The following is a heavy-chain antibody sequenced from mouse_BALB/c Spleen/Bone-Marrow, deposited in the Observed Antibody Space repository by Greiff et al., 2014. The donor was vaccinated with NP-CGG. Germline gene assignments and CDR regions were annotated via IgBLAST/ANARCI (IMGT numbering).Heavy chain of an antibody. D-gene: IGHD4-1*01. V-gene: IGHV1-7*01. J-gene: IGHJ1*01. CDR2: INPSTGYT. Sequence: VKLMESGAELAKPGASVKMSCKASGYTFTSYWMHWVKQRPGQGLEWIGYINPSTGYTEYNQKFKDKATLTADESSSTAYMQLSSLTSEDSAVYYGARDWDYWYFDVWGAGTTVTVSS. CDR3: ARDWDYWYFDV. CDR1: GYTFTSYW.